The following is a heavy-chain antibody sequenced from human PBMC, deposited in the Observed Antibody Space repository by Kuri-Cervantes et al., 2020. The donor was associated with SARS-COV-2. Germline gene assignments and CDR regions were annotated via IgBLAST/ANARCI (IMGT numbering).Heavy chain of an antibody. J-gene: IGHJ6*02. Sequence: ASVKVSCKASGYTFTSYGISWVRQAPGQGLEWMGWISAYNGNTNYAQKLQGRVTMTTDTSTSTAYMELRSLRSDDTAVYYCARDRLVAAADWEYYYYYYGMDVWGQGTTVTGSS. CDR1: GYTFTSYG. CDR3: ARDRLVAAADWEYYYYYYGMDV. D-gene: IGHD6-13*01. CDR2: ISAYNGNT. V-gene: IGHV1-18*01.